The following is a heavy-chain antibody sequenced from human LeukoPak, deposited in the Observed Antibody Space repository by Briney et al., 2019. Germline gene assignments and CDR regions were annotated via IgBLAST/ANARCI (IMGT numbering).Heavy chain of an antibody. J-gene: IGHJ3*02. V-gene: IGHV1-69*05. CDR3: ARTRHTTDAFDI. D-gene: IGHD1-26*01. Sequence: SVKVSCKASGGTFSSYAISWVRQAPGQGLEWMGGIIPIFGTANYAQKFQGRVTITTDESTSTAYMELSSPRSEDTAVYYCARTRHTTDAFDIWGQGTMVTVSS. CDR2: IIPIFGTA. CDR1: GGTFSSYA.